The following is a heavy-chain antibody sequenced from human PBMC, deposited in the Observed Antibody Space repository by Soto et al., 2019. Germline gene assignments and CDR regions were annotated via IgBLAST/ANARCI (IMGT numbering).Heavy chain of an antibody. D-gene: IGHD3-22*01. CDR2: FYYSGST. CDR1: GGSISSGPYS. V-gene: IGHV4-39*01. J-gene: IGHJ4*02. CDR3: ASQHYYDSSGYYVGY. Sequence: PSETLSLTCTVSGGSISSGPYSWGWIRQPPGKGLEWIGTFYYSGSTYYSPSLESRVTISVDTSKNQFSLKVSSVTAADTAVYYCASQHYYDSSGYYVGYWGQGTLVTVSS.